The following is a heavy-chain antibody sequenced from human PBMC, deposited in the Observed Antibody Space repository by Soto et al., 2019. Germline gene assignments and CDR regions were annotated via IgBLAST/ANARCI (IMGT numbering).Heavy chain of an antibody. Sequence: QVQLVQSGAEVKKPGASVKVSCKASGYTFTSYGISWVRQAPGQGLEWMGWISAYNGNTNYAQKLQGRVTMTTDTHTCTXXVELRSLRSDDTAVYYCARGRSRYCSGGSCLLFDPWGQGTLVTVSS. D-gene: IGHD2-15*01. CDR2: ISAYNGNT. V-gene: IGHV1-18*01. CDR1: GYTFTSYG. CDR3: ARGRSRYCSGGSCLLFDP. J-gene: IGHJ5*02.